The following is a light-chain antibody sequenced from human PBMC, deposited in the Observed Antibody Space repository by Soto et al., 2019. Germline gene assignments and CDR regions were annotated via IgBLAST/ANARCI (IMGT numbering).Light chain of an antibody. V-gene: IGKV3-20*01. CDR1: QSVSNNY. CDR3: QQYGSSGT. Sequence: MVLTQAPGTLSLSPGERATLSFRASQSVSNNYLAWYQQKPGQAPRLLIYGASNRATGIPDRFSGSGSGTDFTLTISRLEPEDFAVYYCQQYGSSGTFGQGTKVDIK. CDR2: GAS. J-gene: IGKJ1*01.